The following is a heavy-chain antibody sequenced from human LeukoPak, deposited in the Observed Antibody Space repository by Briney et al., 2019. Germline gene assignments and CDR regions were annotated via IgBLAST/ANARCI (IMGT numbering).Heavy chain of an antibody. J-gene: IGHJ3*02. CDR2: VRIDGGT. CDR1: GFTVITNY. V-gene: IGHV3-53*03. D-gene: IGHD1-26*01. Sequence: GGPLRLSCAASGFTVITNYMSWLRTPPGKGLGCVAGVRIDGGTDSTASVRGRLTIFIDNSKNTMFLQMNNLRADDTAVYYCAKVTVLWELGRDIWGQGTMVTVSS. CDR3: AKVTVLWELGRDI.